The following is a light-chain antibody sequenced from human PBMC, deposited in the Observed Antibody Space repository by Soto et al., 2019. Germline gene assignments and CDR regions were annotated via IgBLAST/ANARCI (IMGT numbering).Light chain of an antibody. J-gene: IGKJ3*01. CDR2: AAS. V-gene: IGKV1-39*01. Sequence: DIQMTQSPSSLSASVGDRVTISCRASQSISRFLNGYQQKPGKAPKRLIYAASSLQSGVPSRFSGSGSGSDCTLTISSLQPDDFATYYCQQSYSTPFTFGPGTTVEIK. CDR3: QQSYSTPFT. CDR1: QSISRF.